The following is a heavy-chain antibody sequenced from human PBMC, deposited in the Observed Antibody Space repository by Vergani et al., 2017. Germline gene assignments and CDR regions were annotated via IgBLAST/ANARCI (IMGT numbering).Heavy chain of an antibody. Sequence: QVQLVQSGAEVKKPGASVKVSCKASGYTFTSYGISWVRQAPGQGLEWMGWISAYNGNTNYAQKLQGRVTMTTDTSTSTAYMELRSLRSDETAVYYCARDGWHLGGSSTTLYYYYGMDVWGQGTTVTVSS. V-gene: IGHV1-18*04. CDR1: GYTFTSYG. CDR3: ARDGWHLGGSSTTLYYYYGMDV. D-gene: IGHD2-2*01. CDR2: ISAYNGNT. J-gene: IGHJ6*02.